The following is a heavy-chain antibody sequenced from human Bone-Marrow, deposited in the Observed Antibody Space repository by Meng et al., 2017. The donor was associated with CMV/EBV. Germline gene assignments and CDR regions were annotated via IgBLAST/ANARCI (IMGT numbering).Heavy chain of an antibody. CDR2: IDWDDDK. J-gene: IGHJ6*02. CDR3: ARTAAGYCTGTSCYLYYYGMDV. V-gene: IGHV2-70*20. Sequence: SGPTLVKPTQTLTLTCTFSGFSLSTGGMCLNWVRQPPGKALEWLALIDWDDDKYYSTSLKTRLTISKDTSRNQVVLTMTNVDPVDTATYYCARTAAGYCTGTSCYLYYYGMDVWGQGTTVTVSS. D-gene: IGHD2-2*01. CDR1: GFSLSTGGMC.